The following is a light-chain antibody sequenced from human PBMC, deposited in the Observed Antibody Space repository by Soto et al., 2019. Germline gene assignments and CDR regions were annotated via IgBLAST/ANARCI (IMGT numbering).Light chain of an antibody. V-gene: IGKV3-20*01. CDR3: HHYDNSPPFP. CDR2: GAS. Sequence: IVMTQSPVTLSLSPVERATLSCRASQSVSSRYLAWYQQTPGRAPRPLIYGASSRATGIPDRFSGSGSGTDFTLTISRLEPEDFAVYYCHHYDNSPPFPFGPGTKVDIK. CDR1: QSVSSRY. J-gene: IGKJ3*01.